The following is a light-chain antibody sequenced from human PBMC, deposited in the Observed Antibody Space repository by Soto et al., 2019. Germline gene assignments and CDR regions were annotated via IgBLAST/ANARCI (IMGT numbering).Light chain of an antibody. CDR3: QQRQYWPPIT. CDR2: DAS. CDR1: LNVNSY. Sequence: VLTPSPATLSLSPGERATLSCRASLNVNSYLAWYQQKPGQAPRLLIYDASNRAAGIPARFSGSGSGTDFTLTISSLEPEDFAIYYCQQRQYWPPITFGQGTRLEI. V-gene: IGKV3-11*01. J-gene: IGKJ5*01.